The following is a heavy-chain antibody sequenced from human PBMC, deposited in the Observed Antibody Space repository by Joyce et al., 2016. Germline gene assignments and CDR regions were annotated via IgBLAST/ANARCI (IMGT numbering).Heavy chain of an antibody. Sequence: EVQLVESGGGLVKPGGSLRLSCVASGFNFGTFSMTWVRHAPGQGLQWISTISSTGAYIYYADSLRDRFAVSRDNAKNSLYLQMNSVTDEDTGTYYCARDLYPAYDGRGFYTPTPSDYWGQGALVSVSS. CDR1: GFNFGTFS. J-gene: IGHJ4*02. CDR2: ISSTGAYI. V-gene: IGHV3-21*01. CDR3: ARDLYPAYDGRGFYTPTPSDY. D-gene: IGHD3-22*01.